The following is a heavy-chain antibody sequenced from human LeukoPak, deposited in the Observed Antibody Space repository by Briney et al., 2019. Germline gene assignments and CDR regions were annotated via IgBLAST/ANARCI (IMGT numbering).Heavy chain of an antibody. Sequence: PGGSLRLSCAASGLTFSDHWMHWVRQVPGKGLVWVSHVNNDGSGTTYADSVKGRFTISRDNARNTLYLQMNSLRAEDSAVYYCVRDAPNSRFDPWGQGTLVTVSS. J-gene: IGHJ5*02. V-gene: IGHV3-74*03. CDR1: GLTFSDHW. CDR2: VNNDGSGT. CDR3: VRDAPNSRFDP. D-gene: IGHD2/OR15-2a*01.